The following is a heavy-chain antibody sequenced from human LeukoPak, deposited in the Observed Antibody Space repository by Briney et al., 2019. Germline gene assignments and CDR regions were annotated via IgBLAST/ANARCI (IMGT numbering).Heavy chain of an antibody. J-gene: IGHJ4*02. CDR3: AKVTSADYWGELDY. CDR2: IIGAGGGGST. V-gene: IGHV3-23*01. CDR1: RLTVRSYA. Sequence: PGGCLRLSCSAPRLTVRSYAMTSVRQAPGKGLEWVSGIIGAGGGGSTHYADSVKGRLTISRDNSKTTLFLQISRRRVEKPAVYYGAKVTSADYWGELDYWGQGSLVTVSS. D-gene: IGHD3-16*01.